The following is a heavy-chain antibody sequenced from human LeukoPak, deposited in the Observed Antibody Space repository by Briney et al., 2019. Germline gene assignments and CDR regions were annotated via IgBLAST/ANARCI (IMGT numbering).Heavy chain of an antibody. CDR1: GGSISSSNW. V-gene: IGHV4-4*02. Sequence: SETLSLTCAVSGGSISSSNWWSWVRQPPGKGLEWIGEIYHSGSTNYNPSLKCRVTISVDKSKNQFSLKLSSVTAADTAVYYCARDQVHSSSSSSLDYWGQGTLVTVSS. CDR3: ARDQVHSSSSSSLDY. CDR2: IYHSGST. J-gene: IGHJ4*02. D-gene: IGHD6-13*01.